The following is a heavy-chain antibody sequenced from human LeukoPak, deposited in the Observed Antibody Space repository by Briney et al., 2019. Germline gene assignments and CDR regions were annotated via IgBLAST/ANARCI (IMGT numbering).Heavy chain of an antibody. Sequence: PSETLSLTCAVYGGSFSGYYWSWIRQPPGKGLEWIGEINHSGSTNYNPSLKSRVTISVDTSKNQFSLKLSSVTAADTAVYYCARGTLAGYPPLGNWGQGTLVTVSS. V-gene: IGHV4-34*01. D-gene: IGHD3-9*01. J-gene: IGHJ4*02. CDR3: ARGTLAGYPPLGN. CDR2: INHSGST. CDR1: GGSFSGYY.